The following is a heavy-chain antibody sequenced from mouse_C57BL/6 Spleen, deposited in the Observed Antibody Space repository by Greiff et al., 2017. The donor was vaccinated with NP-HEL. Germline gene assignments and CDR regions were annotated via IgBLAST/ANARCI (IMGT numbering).Heavy chain of an antibody. J-gene: IGHJ2*01. Sequence: VQLVESGGGLVKPGVSLQLSFAASGFPFRASGIPCFRHAPEKGLEWVAYISSGSSTIYYADTVKGRFTISRDNAKNTLFLQMTSLRSEDTAMYYCARRGTTVGALFDYWGQGTTLTVSS. D-gene: IGHD1-1*01. V-gene: IGHV5-17*01. CDR3: ARRGTTVGALFDY. CDR2: ISSGSSTI. CDR1: GFPFRASG.